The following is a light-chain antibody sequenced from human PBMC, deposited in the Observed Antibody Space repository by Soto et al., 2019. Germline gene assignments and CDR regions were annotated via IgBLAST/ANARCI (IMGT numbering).Light chain of an antibody. CDR3: LLDYSYFWA. CDR1: QSISNH. J-gene: IGKJ1*01. CDR2: AAS. Sequence: IQMTQSPSSLSASVEDRVIITCRASQSISNHLNWYQQKPGKVPKLLIYAASTLQSGVPSRFSGSGSGRDFTLTISSLQPEDFATYYCLLDYSYFWAFGQGTKVDIK. V-gene: IGKV1-6*01.